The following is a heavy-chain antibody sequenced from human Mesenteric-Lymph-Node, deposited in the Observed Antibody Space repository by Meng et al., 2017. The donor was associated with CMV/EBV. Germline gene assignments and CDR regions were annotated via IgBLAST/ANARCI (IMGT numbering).Heavy chain of an antibody. CDR1: GFTFSSYS. D-gene: IGHD6-13*01. V-gene: IGHV3-21*01. Sequence: GESLKISCAASGFTFSSYSMNWVRQAPGKGLEWVSSISSSSSYIYYADSVKGRFTISRDNAKNSLYLQMNSLRAEDTAVYYCARGRGSSWLFDYWGQGTLVPSPQ. CDR2: ISSSSSYI. CDR3: ARGRGSSWLFDY. J-gene: IGHJ4*02.